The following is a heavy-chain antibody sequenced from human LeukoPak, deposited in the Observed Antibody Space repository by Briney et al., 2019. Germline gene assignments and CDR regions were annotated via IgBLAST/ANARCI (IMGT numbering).Heavy chain of an antibody. CDR2: ISSSGSTI. D-gene: IGHD3-10*01. CDR1: GFTFSDFY. Sequence: GGSLRLSCAASGFTFSDFYMSWIRQAPGKGLEWVSYISSSGSTISYADSVKGRFTISRDNAKNSLYLQMNSPRAEDTAVYYCARVFEVGLWFGELDYWGQGTLVTVSS. CDR3: ARVFEVGLWFGELDY. V-gene: IGHV3-11*01. J-gene: IGHJ4*02.